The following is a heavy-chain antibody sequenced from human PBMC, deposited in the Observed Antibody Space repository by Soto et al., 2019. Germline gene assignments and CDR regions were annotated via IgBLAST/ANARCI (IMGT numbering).Heavy chain of an antibody. J-gene: IGHJ4*02. Sequence: PGESLKISCKGSGYSFAGYWITWVRQKPGKGLEWMGRIDPSDSQTYYSPSFRGHVTISATKSITTVFLQWSSLRASDTAMYYCARQIYDSDTGPNFQYYFDSWGQGTPVTVSS. D-gene: IGHD3-22*01. CDR2: IDPSDSQT. CDR3: ARQIYDSDTGPNFQYYFDS. V-gene: IGHV5-10-1*01. CDR1: GYSFAGYW.